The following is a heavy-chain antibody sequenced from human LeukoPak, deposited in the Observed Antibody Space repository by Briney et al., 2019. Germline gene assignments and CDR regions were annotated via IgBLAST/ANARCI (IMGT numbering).Heavy chain of an antibody. J-gene: IGHJ4*02. D-gene: IGHD4-17*01. CDR2: IYHSGST. CDR1: GGSISSGGYS. V-gene: IGHV4-30-2*01. Sequence: SETLSLTCAVSGGSISSGGYSWSWIRQPPGTGLEWIGYIYHSGSTYYNPSLKNRVTISVDRSKNQFSLKLSSVTAADTAVYYCARAGSYDYGGGFDYWGQGTLVTVSS. CDR3: ARAGSYDYGGGFDY.